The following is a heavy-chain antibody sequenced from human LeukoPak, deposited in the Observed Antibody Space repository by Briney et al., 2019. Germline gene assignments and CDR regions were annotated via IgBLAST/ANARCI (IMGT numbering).Heavy chain of an antibody. J-gene: IGHJ4*02. Sequence: PGGSLRLSCATSGFTFSDHFMDWARQAPGKGLEWVARIRKKDNSYTTEYAASVRGRFIISRDDSKKSLDLQMNSLKTEDTAVYYCVKVGKTYYLDFWGQGTLVTVSS. V-gene: IGHV3-72*01. CDR3: VKVGKTYYLDF. CDR2: IRKKDNSYTT. CDR1: GFTFSDHF.